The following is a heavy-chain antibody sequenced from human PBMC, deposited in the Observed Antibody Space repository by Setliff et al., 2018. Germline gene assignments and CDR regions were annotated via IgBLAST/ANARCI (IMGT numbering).Heavy chain of an antibody. Sequence: PSETLSLTCTVSGGSISTKNYYWGWIRQPPGKGLEWIGNIYYSGGTYYSPSLKSRVPISVDTSENQFSLKLNSVTAADTAVYYCAGGGGWIQLFDYWGLGTQVTVSS. CDR3: AGGGGWIQLFDY. J-gene: IGHJ4*02. V-gene: IGHV4-39*01. CDR2: IYYSGGT. D-gene: IGHD5-18*01. CDR1: GGSISTKNYY.